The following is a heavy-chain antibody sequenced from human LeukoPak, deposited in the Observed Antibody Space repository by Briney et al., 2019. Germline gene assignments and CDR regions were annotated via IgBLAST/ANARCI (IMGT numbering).Heavy chain of an antibody. CDR3: AKEVIAVAGKYFDY. Sequence: GGSLRLSCAASGFTFSDYYMSWIRQAPGKGLEWVSYISSSGSTIYYADSVKGRFTISRDNSKNTLYLQMNSLRAEDTAVYYCAKEVIAVAGKYFDYWGQGTLVTVSS. D-gene: IGHD6-19*01. CDR2: ISSSGSTI. V-gene: IGHV3-11*01. CDR1: GFTFSDYY. J-gene: IGHJ4*02.